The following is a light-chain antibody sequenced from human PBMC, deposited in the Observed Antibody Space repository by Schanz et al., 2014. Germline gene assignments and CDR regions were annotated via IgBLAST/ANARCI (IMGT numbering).Light chain of an antibody. CDR1: SSDVGGYNH. J-gene: IGLJ3*02. CDR2: DVS. CDR3: SAYTRSSAHWF. Sequence: QSALTQPRSVSGSPGQSVTISCTGTSSDVGGYNHVSWYQQHPGKAPKLMIYDVSDRPSGVSNRFSGSKSGNTASLTISGLQGEYGADYYCSAYTRSSAHWFFGGGTKLTVL. V-gene: IGLV2-14*03.